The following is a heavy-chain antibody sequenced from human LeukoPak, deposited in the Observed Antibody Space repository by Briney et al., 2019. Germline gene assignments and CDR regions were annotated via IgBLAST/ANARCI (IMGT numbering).Heavy chain of an antibody. Sequence: GASVNVSCKASGYTFTSCDINWVRQATGQGLEWMGWMNPNSGKTGYAQKFQGRVTMTRNTSISTAYMELSSLKSEDTAVYYCARGPLAVDDYWGQGALVTVSS. CDR2: MNPNSGKT. V-gene: IGHV1-8*01. CDR1: GYTFTSCD. CDR3: ARGPLAVDDY. J-gene: IGHJ4*02. D-gene: IGHD6-19*01.